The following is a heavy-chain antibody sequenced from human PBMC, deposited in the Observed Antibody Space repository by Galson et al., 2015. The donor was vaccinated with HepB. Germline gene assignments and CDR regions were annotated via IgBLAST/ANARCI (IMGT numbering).Heavy chain of an antibody. Sequence: SVKVSCKASGYTFTSYGISWVRQAPGQGLEWMGWISAYNGNTNYAQKLQGRVTMSTDTSTSTAYMELRSLRSDDTAVYYCARDSVRLLGITVTTDYYYYGMDVWGQGTTVTVSS. J-gene: IGHJ6*02. V-gene: IGHV1-18*01. CDR1: GYTFTSYG. D-gene: IGHD4-17*01. CDR3: ARDSVRLLGITVTTDYYYYGMDV. CDR2: ISAYNGNT.